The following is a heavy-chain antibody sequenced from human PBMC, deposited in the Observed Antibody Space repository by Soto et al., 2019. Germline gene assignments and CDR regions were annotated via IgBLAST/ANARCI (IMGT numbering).Heavy chain of an antibody. J-gene: IGHJ4*02. CDR3: SRPNTGLAY. Sequence: QVHLVQSGAEVKKPGSSVKVSCKASGGAFTSYSFHWVRQAPGQGLEWMGGIIPMSGTTNYALKFQGRVTMTADVPTTTAYIALSSLRSEDTAIYYCSRPNTGLAYWGQGTLVTVSS. V-gene: IGHV1-69*12. CDR2: IIPMSGTT. CDR1: GGAFTSYS.